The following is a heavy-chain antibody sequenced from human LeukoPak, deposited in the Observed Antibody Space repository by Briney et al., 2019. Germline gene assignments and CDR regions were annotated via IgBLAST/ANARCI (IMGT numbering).Heavy chain of an antibody. CDR2: INSEGSGT. Sequence: PGGSQRLSCAASGLIISNYWMHWVRQAPGKGLVWVARINSEGSGTTYADSVKGRFTISRDNAKNTLYLQMNSLRDEDTAVYYCARDPSYTAMVLFDYWGQGTLVTVSS. CDR3: ARDPSYTAMVLFDY. J-gene: IGHJ4*02. V-gene: IGHV3-74*01. CDR1: GLIISNYW. D-gene: IGHD5-18*01.